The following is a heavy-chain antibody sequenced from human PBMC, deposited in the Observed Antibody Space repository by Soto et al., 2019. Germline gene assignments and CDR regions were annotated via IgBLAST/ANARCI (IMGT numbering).Heavy chain of an antibody. D-gene: IGHD2-2*01. CDR1: GFTFSSYA. CDR3: AKELLPRRGRTSCANDY. CDR2: ISGSGGIT. V-gene: IGHV3-23*01. Sequence: PGGSLRLSCAASGFTFSSYAMSWVRQAPGKGLEWVSAISGSGGITYYAESVKGRFTISRDNSKNTLYLQMNSLRAEDTAVYYCAKELLPRRGRTSCANDYWGQGTLVTVSS. J-gene: IGHJ4*02.